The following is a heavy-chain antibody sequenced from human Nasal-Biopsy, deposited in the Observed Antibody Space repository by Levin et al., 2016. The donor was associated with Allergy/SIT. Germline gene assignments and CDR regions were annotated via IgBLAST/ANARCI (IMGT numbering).Heavy chain of an antibody. CDR1: GGSIYYSGGRY. CDR3: AKSPYDFGNYGPSYTSYGMDV. Sequence: SETLSLTCSVSGGSIYYSGGRYYNWLRQPAGKGLQWIGRIFTSGTARYNPSLESRATISLDTSRDRFTLELRSVTAADTAVYYCAKSPYDFGNYGPSYTSYGMDVWGQGTTVTVSS. J-gene: IGHJ6*02. CDR2: IFTSGTA. D-gene: IGHD4-11*01. V-gene: IGHV4-61*02.